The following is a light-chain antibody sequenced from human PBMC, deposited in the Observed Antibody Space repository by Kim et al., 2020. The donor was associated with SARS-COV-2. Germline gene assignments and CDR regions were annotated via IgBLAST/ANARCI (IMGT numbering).Light chain of an antibody. CDR3: QHYNSYPYT. V-gene: IGKV1-5*03. Sequence: ASVGERVTISCRASQNIGTYLAWYQHKPGKAPTLLVYRASSLQGGVPSRFSGSGSETEFILTINSLQPDDFATYYCQHYNSYPYTFGQGTKLEIK. J-gene: IGKJ2*01. CDR1: QNIGTY. CDR2: RAS.